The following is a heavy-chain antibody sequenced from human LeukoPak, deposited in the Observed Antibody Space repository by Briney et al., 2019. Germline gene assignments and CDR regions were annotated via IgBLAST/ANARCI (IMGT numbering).Heavy chain of an antibody. CDR1: GYTFTGYY. CDR3: ARGGVYSSGWYVDY. CDR2: INPNSGGT. V-gene: IGHV1-2*06. Sequence: ASVKVSCKASGYTFTGYYMHWVRQAPGQGLEWMGRINPNSGGTNYAQKFQGRVTMTRDTSISTAYMELSRLRSDDTAVYYCARGGVYSSGWYVDYWGQGTLVTVSS. D-gene: IGHD6-19*01. J-gene: IGHJ4*02.